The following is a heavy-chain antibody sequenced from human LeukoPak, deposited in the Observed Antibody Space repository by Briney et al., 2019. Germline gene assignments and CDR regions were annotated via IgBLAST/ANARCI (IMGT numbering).Heavy chain of an antibody. Sequence: PGGSLRLSCAASGFTFSSYSMNWVRQAPGKGLEWVSSISGSTIYINYADSVKGRFTISRDNAKNSLYLQMNSLRAEDTAVYYCARGDIIAVAATFDYWGQGTLVTVSS. V-gene: IGHV3-21*01. CDR2: ISGSTIYI. CDR1: GFTFSSYS. CDR3: ARGDIIAVAATFDY. J-gene: IGHJ4*02. D-gene: IGHD6-19*01.